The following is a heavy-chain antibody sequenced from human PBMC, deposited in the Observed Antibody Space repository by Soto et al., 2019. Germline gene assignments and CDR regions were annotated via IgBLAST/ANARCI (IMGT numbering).Heavy chain of an antibody. V-gene: IGHV4-31*03. J-gene: IGHJ4*02. Sequence: SETLSLTCTVSGGSISSGGYYWSWIRQHPGKGLEWIGYIYYSGSTYYNPSLKSRVTISVDTSKNQFSLKLSSVTAADTAVYYCARVLLFWHKYFDYWGQGTLVTVSS. CDR2: IYYSGST. CDR3: ARVLLFWHKYFDY. D-gene: IGHD3-9*01. CDR1: GGSISSGGYY.